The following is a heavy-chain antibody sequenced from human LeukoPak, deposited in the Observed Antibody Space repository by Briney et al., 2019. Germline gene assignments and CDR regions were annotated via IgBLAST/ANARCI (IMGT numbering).Heavy chain of an antibody. Sequence: GGSLRLSCAASGFTFSSYGMSWVRQVPGKGLEWVSAISGSGGSTYYADSVKGRFTISRDNSKNTLYLQMNSLRAEDTAVYYCAKLPRTSMVATPDYWGQGTLVTVSS. J-gene: IGHJ4*02. D-gene: IGHD5-12*01. V-gene: IGHV3-23*01. CDR1: GFTFSSYG. CDR3: AKLPRTSMVATPDY. CDR2: ISGSGGST.